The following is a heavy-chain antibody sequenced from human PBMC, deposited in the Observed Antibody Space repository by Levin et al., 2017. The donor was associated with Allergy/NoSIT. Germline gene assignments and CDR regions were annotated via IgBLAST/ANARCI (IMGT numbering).Heavy chain of an antibody. Sequence: HSQTLSLTCAISGDRVSNDRVAWNWVRQSPSRGLEWLGRTYYGSKWYNNYAQSVKSRITINPDTSKNQFSLQLNSVTPEDTAVYYCARELVTSSGGYGRFDPWGQGTLVTVSS. J-gene: IGHJ5*02. CDR3: ARELVTSSGGYGRFDP. CDR2: TYYGSKWYN. D-gene: IGHD6-19*01. V-gene: IGHV6-1*01. CDR1: GDRVSNDRVA.